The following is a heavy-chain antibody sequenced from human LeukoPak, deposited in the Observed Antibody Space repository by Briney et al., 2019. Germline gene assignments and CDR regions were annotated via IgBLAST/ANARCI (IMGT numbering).Heavy chain of an antibody. CDR2: IIPIFGTA. J-gene: IGHJ4*02. V-gene: IGHV1-69*13. CDR1: GYTFTSYA. D-gene: IGHD2-2*01. CDR3: ASRGDCSSTSCYRYGSGSYDY. Sequence: SVKVSCKASGYTFTSYAISWVRQAPGQGLEWMGGIIPIFGTANYAQKFQGRVTITADESTSTAYMELSSLRSEDTAVYYCASRGDCSSTSCYRYGSGSYDYWGQGTLVTVSS.